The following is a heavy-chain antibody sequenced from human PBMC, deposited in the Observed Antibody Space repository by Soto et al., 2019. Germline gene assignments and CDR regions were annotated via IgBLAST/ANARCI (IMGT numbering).Heavy chain of an antibody. CDR1: GYTFTSYY. J-gene: IGHJ4*02. CDR3: ARDRRAGDHFVQLWFGGGSSLDY. V-gene: IGHV1-46*01. D-gene: IGHD5-18*01. Sequence: QVQLVQSGAEVKKPGASVKVSCKASGYTFTSYYMHWVRQPPGQGLEWMGKINPSGGSTSYAHKFQGKVTMTRDTSTSTDDMELVSLRFVDTAVYYCARDRRAGDHFVQLWFGGGSSLDYWGQGTLVTVSS. CDR2: INPSGGST.